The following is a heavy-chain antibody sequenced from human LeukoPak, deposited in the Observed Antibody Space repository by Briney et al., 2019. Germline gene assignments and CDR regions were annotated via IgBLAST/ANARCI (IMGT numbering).Heavy chain of an antibody. CDR3: ARVPSSGWLGDWFDP. J-gene: IGHJ5*02. CDR1: GFTFDDYG. Sequence: GGSLRLSCAASGFTFDDYGMSWVRQAPGKGLEWVSGINWNGGSTGYADSVKGRFTISRDNAKNSLYLQMNSLRAEDTALYHCARVPSSGWLGDWFDPWGQGALVTVSS. V-gene: IGHV3-20*01. D-gene: IGHD6-19*01. CDR2: INWNGGST.